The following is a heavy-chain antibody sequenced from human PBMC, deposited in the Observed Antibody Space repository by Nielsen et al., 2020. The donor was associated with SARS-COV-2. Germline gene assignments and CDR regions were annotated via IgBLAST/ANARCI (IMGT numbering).Heavy chain of an antibody. D-gene: IGHD6-19*01. CDR1: GFTFSNFA. J-gene: IGHJ4*02. CDR2: ISYDGNE. V-gene: IGHV3-30*04. CDR3: ARAQIAVAGPNYFDY. Sequence: GGSLRLSCAASGFTFSNFAMHWVRQAPGKGLEWMTIISYDGNEHYADSVKGRFTISRDNAKNSLYLQMNSLRAEDTAVYYCARAQIAVAGPNYFDYWGQGTLVTVSS.